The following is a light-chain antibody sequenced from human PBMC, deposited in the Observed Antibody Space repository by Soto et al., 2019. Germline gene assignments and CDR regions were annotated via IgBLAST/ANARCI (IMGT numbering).Light chain of an antibody. CDR1: QSVRNY. J-gene: IGKJ5*01. V-gene: IGKV3-11*01. CDR3: QQHNDWPLT. CDR2: DAS. Sequence: EIVLTQSPATLSLAPGERATLSRRASQSVRNYLAWYQKKTGQAPRILIYDASYRATGIPARFSGRGSGTDFNLTISRLETEDFAVYYCQQHNDWPLTFGQGTRLEIK.